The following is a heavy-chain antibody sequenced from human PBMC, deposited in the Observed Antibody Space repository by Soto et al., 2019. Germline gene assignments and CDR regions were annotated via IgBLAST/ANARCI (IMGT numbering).Heavy chain of an antibody. D-gene: IGHD2-21*02. Sequence: PGGSLRLSCAASGFTFSSYAMHWVRQAPGKGLEYVSTISRNGGSTYYANSVKGRFTISRDNSKNTLYLQMGSLRAEDMAVYYCARGGSDYYFDYWGQGTLVTV. V-gene: IGHV3-64*01. CDR3: ARGGSDYYFDY. CDR2: ISRNGGST. CDR1: GFTFSSYA. J-gene: IGHJ4*02.